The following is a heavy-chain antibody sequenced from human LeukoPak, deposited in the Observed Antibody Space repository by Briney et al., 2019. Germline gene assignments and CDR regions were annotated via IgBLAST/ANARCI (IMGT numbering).Heavy chain of an antibody. CDR3: ARHSPYGDYFVY. Sequence: SETLSLTCTVSGGSISSYYWSWIRQPPGKGLEWIGYIYYSGSTNYNPSLKSRVTISVDTSKNQFSLKLSSVTAADTAVYYCARHSPYGDYFVYWGQGTLVTVSS. CDR1: GGSISSYY. V-gene: IGHV4-59*08. CDR2: IYYSGST. D-gene: IGHD4-17*01. J-gene: IGHJ4*02.